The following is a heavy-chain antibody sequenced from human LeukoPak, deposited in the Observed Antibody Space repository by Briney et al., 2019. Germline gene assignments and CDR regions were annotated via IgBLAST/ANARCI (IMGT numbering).Heavy chain of an antibody. CDR1: GGSISSYY. D-gene: IGHD3-10*01. CDR2: IYTSGST. Sequence: SETLSLTRTVSGGSISSYYWSWIRQPAGKGLEWIGRIYTSGSTNYNPSLKSRVTMSVDTSKNQFSLKLSSVTAADTAVYYCARGGGSGPFRYYYYGMDVWGQGTTVTVSS. J-gene: IGHJ6*02. CDR3: ARGGGSGPFRYYYYGMDV. V-gene: IGHV4-4*07.